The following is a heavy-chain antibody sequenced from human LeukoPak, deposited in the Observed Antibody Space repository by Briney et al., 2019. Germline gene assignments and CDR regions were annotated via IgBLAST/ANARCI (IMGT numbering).Heavy chain of an antibody. CDR1: GFTFSSYA. J-gene: IGHJ4*02. CDR2: ISGSGGST. Sequence: GGSLRLSCAASGFTFSSYAMSWVRQAPGKGLEWASAISGSGGSTYYADSVKGRFTISRDNSKNTLYLQMNSLRAEDTAVYYCAEDLNNHRSPIDYWGQGTLVTVSS. CDR3: AEDLNNHRSPIDY. D-gene: IGHD1-14*01. V-gene: IGHV3-23*01.